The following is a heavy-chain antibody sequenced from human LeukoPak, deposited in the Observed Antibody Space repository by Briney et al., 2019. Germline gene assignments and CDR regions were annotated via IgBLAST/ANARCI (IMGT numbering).Heavy chain of an antibody. CDR1: GGSINSGNYH. CDR2: LYSSGST. J-gene: IGHJ6*03. D-gene: IGHD3-22*01. Sequence: PSETQSLTCTVSGGSINSGNYHWSWIRQPAGKGLEWIGRLYSSGSTKYNPSLKSRVTISGDTSDNQISLELSSVTAADTAVYYCVRDFSGYTYYMDIWGKGTTVTVSS. V-gene: IGHV4-61*02. CDR3: VRDFSGYTYYMDI.